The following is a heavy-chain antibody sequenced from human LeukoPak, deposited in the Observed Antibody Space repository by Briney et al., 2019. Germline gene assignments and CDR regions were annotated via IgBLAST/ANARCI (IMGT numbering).Heavy chain of an antibody. CDR3: ARGWRYSGGWYPFGPYYFDY. Sequence: PSETLSLTCAVYGGSFSGYYWSWIRQPPGKGLEWIGEINHSGSTNYNPSLKSRVTISVDTSKNQFSLKLSSVSAADTDVYYCARGWRYSGGWYPFGPYYFDYWGQGTLVTVSS. CDR1: GGSFSGYY. D-gene: IGHD6-19*01. J-gene: IGHJ4*02. CDR2: INHSGST. V-gene: IGHV4-34*01.